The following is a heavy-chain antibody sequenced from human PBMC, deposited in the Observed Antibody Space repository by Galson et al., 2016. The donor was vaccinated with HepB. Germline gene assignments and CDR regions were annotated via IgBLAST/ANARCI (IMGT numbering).Heavy chain of an antibody. CDR2: ISITSGYK. Sequence: SLRLSCAASGFTFSTYSMNWVRQAPGKGLEWVSFISITSGYKYYADSLKGRVTISRDNAKNSLYLQMNNLRAEDTAVYYCARPPEGDRRYFDLWGRGTLVTVSS. J-gene: IGHJ2*01. D-gene: IGHD3-16*01. CDR1: GFTFSTYS. V-gene: IGHV3-21*01. CDR3: ARPPEGDRRYFDL.